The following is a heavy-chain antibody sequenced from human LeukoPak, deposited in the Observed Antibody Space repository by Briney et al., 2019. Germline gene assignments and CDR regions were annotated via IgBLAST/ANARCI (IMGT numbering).Heavy chain of an antibody. J-gene: IGHJ6*03. CDR1: GFTFSSYW. Sequence: GGSLRLSCAASGFTFSSYWMSWVRQAPGKGLEWVANIKQDGSEKYYVDSVKGRFTISRDNAKNSLYLQMNSLRAEDTAVYYCARDPKIAVAGNYYYYMDVWGKGTTVTISS. V-gene: IGHV3-7*01. CDR2: IKQDGSEK. D-gene: IGHD6-19*01. CDR3: ARDPKIAVAGNYYYYMDV.